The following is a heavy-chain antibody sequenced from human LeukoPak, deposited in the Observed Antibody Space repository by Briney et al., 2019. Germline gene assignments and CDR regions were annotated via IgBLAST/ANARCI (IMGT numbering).Heavy chain of an antibody. V-gene: IGHV3-21*01. Sequence: GGSLRLSCAASGFTFSYYSMNWVRQAPGRGLEWVSCISSSSSLIFYSDSVRGRFTISRDNAKNLLYLHMNSLRVEDTAVYYCAKVDGGDYSSSPVPYYNYYMNVWGKGTTVTVSS. CDR2: ISSSSSLI. D-gene: IGHD6-13*01. CDR1: GFTFSYYS. CDR3: AKVDGGDYSSSPVPYYNYYMNV. J-gene: IGHJ6*03.